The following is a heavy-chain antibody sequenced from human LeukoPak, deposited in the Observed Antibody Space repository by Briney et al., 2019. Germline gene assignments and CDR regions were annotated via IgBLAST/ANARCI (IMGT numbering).Heavy chain of an antibody. Sequence: GGSLRLSCAASGFTFSSYWMSWVRQAPGKGLEWVANIKQDGSEKYYVDSVKGRFTISRDNAKNSLYLQMNSLRAEDTAIYYCARRSSYSGSHIELDYWGQRTLVTVSS. V-gene: IGHV3-7*01. CDR3: ARRSSYSGSHIELDY. D-gene: IGHD1-26*01. J-gene: IGHJ4*02. CDR2: IKQDGSEK. CDR1: GFTFSSYW.